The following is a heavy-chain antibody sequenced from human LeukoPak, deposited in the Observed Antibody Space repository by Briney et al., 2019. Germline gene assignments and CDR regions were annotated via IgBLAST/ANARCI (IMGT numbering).Heavy chain of an antibody. CDR1: GYSFTSHY. V-gene: IGHV1-46*01. CDR2: INPRGTAT. J-gene: IGHJ5*02. Sequence: GASVKVSCKASGYSFTSHYMHLVRQAPGQGLEWMGLINPRGTATRYAESFQGRLTLTRDLSTSTDYMELSSLRSDDAAVYFCARDTSEGDYAWWFDPWGKGTLVTVAS. CDR3: ARDTSEGDYAWWFDP. D-gene: IGHD3-16*01.